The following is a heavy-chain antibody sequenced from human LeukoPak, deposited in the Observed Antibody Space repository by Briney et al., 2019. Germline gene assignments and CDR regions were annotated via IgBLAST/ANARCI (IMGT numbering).Heavy chain of an antibody. CDR3: TRGIRFLEWLPLIDY. CDR1: GFTFGDYA. V-gene: IGHV3-49*03. J-gene: IGHJ4*02. Sequence: GGSLRLSCTASGFTFGDYAMSWFRQALGKGLEWVGFIRSKAYGGTTEYAASVKGRFTISRDDSKSIAYLQMNSLKTEDTAVYYCTRGIRFLEWLPLIDYWGQGTLVTVSS. CDR2: IRSKAYGGTT. D-gene: IGHD3-3*01.